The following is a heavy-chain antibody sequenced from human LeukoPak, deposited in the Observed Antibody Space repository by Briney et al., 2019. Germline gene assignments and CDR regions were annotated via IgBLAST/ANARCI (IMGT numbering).Heavy chain of an antibody. CDR2: INHSGST. CDR1: GGSFSGYY. V-gene: IGHV4-34*01. D-gene: IGHD1-26*01. CDR3: ARDVGATTIDY. Sequence: SETLSLTCAVYGGSFSGYYWSWIRQPPGKGLEWIGEINHSGSTNYNPSLKSRVTISVDKSKNQFSLKLSSVTAADTAVYYCARDVGATTIDYWGQGTLVTVSS. J-gene: IGHJ4*02.